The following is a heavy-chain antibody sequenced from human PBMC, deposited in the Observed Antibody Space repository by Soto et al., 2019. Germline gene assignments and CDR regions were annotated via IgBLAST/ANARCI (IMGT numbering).Heavy chain of an antibody. CDR3: TRDKGDKVAYGMDV. J-gene: IGHJ6*02. D-gene: IGHD3-16*01. Sequence: RLSCAVSGFTVSSCEMNWVRQAPGKGLEWVSYINTGGVTIYADSVKGRFTISRDNAQNSLLMQMNSLRAEDTAIYYCTRDKGDKVAYGMDVWGQGTTVTVSS. CDR2: INTGGVT. CDR1: GFTVSSCE. V-gene: IGHV3-48*03.